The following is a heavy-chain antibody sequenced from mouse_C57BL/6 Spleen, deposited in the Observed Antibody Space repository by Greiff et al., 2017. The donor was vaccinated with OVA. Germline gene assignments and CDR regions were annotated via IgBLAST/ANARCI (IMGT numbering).Heavy chain of an antibody. CDR3: ARQDYGSSYGYAY. Sequence: EVKLVESGGGLVKPGGSLKLSCAASGFTFSSYTMSWVRQTPEKRLEWVATISGGGGNTYYPDSVKGRFTISRDNAKNTLYLQMSSLRSEDTALYYCARQDYGSSYGYAYWGQGTLVTVSA. V-gene: IGHV5-9*01. J-gene: IGHJ3*01. CDR1: GFTFSSYT. D-gene: IGHD1-1*01. CDR2: ISGGGGNT.